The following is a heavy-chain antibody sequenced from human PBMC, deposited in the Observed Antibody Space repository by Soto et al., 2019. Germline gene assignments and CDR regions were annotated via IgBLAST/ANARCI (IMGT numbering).Heavy chain of an antibody. J-gene: IGHJ4*02. CDR1: GGSISSGGYY. D-gene: IGHD3-3*01. CDR2: IYYSGST. V-gene: IGHV4-31*03. Sequence: SETLSLTCTVSGGSISSGGYYWSWIRQHPGKGLEWIGYIYYSGSTYYNPSLKSRVTISVDTSKNQFSLKLSSVTAADTAVYYCARVRDWSGYQHYDYWGQGTLVTVSS. CDR3: ARVRDWSGYQHYDY.